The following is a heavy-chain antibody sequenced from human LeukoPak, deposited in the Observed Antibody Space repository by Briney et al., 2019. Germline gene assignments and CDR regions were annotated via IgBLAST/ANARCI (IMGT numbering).Heavy chain of an antibody. J-gene: IGHJ4*02. CDR2: IKEGESAK. CDR1: GFIFTDHW. CDR3: ARAVDVADY. D-gene: IGHD3-16*01. Sequence: PGGSLRLSCVASGFIFTDHWMSWVRQAPGKGLDWVANIKEGESAKFYADSVRGRFTISRDNAKNSVYLEMNNLRVEDTAVYYCARAVDVADYWGRGTLVTVSS. V-gene: IGHV3-7*01.